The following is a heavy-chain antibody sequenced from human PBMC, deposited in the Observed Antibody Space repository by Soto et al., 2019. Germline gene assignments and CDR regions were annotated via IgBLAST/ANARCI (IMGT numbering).Heavy chain of an antibody. J-gene: IGHJ4*02. D-gene: IGHD6-6*01. CDR3: ARARTDSSSSSTDRYFDY. Sequence: ASVKVSCKASGYTFTSYDINWVRQATGQGLEWMGGINPNSGTTSYAQKFQGRVTMTTDTSMSTAYMELSSLRSEDTAVYYCARARTDSSSSSTDRYFDYWGQGTLVTVSS. CDR1: GYTFTSYD. CDR2: INPNSGTT. V-gene: IGHV1-8*01.